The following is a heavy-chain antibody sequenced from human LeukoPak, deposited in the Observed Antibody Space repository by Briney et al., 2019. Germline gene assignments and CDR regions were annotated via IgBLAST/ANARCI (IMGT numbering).Heavy chain of an antibody. CDR1: GFTFSSYW. Sequence: GGSLRLSCAASGFTFSSYWMSWVRQAPGKGLEWVANIKQDGSEKYYVDSVKGRFTISRDNAKNSLYLQMNSLRAEDTAVYYCARNPGSRTISKLSSRSWNELDYWGQGTLVTVSS. D-gene: IGHD5/OR15-5a*01. J-gene: IGHJ4*02. CDR3: ARNPGSRTISKLSSRSWNELDY. V-gene: IGHV3-7*01. CDR2: IKQDGSEK.